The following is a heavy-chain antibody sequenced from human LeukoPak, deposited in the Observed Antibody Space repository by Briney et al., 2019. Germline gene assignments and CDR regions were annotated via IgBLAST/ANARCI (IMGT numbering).Heavy chain of an antibody. CDR3: ARGAPNSGWFDF. CDR2: IYVSGIT. D-gene: IGHD6-19*01. J-gene: IGHJ4*02. CDR1: GGSIRSYY. Sequence: PSETLSLTCSVSGGSIRSYYRSWIRQPAGKGLEWIGRIYVSGITHYNPSLKNRVTMSEDTSKNQFSLNLRSVTAADTAVYYCARGAPNSGWFDFWGQGALVTVSS. V-gene: IGHV4-4*07.